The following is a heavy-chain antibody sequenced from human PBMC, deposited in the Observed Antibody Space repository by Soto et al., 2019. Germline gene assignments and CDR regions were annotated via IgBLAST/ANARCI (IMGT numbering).Heavy chain of an antibody. J-gene: IGHJ4*02. CDR2: VYRTGST. CDR3: ARARATIAAAAIFDC. V-gene: IGHV4-4*02. D-gene: IGHD6-13*01. Sequence: QVQLQESGPGLVKPSGTLSLTCAVSGGSISTSNWWSWVRQPPGKGLEWIGEVYRTGSTNYNPSLESRVVASXXXSXXPFSLTLTSVTAADTAVYDCARARATIAAAAIFDCWGQGTLVTVSS. CDR1: GGSISTSNW.